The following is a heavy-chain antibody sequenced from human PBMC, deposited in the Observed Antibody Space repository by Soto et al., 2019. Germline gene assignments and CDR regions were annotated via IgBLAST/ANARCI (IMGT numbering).Heavy chain of an antibody. Sequence: QVQLVQSGAEVKKPGSSVKVSCKASGGTFSSYAISWVRQAPGQGLEWMGGIIPIFGTANYAQKFQGRVTITADESTSTAYMELSSLRSEDTAVYYCAVSMVRGGAYYYCGMDVWGQGTTVTVSS. D-gene: IGHD3-10*01. V-gene: IGHV1-69*01. CDR2: IIPIFGTA. CDR3: AVSMVRGGAYYYCGMDV. CDR1: GGTFSSYA. J-gene: IGHJ6*02.